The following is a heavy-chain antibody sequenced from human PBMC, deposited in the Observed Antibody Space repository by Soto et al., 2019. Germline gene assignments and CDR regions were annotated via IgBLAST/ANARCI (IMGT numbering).Heavy chain of an antibody. CDR2: TSNDGSNT. Sequence: QVQVVESGGGVVQPGKSLRLYCAASAFTLSKFVMHWVRQAQGRGLEWVAVTSNDGSNTFYADSVKGRFTISRDNSKNTVYLQINSLRTEDTAVYYCARGNLDVWGQGTTVTVSS. CDR1: AFTLSKFV. J-gene: IGHJ6*02. V-gene: IGHV3-30-3*01. D-gene: IGHD1-7*01. CDR3: ARGNLDV.